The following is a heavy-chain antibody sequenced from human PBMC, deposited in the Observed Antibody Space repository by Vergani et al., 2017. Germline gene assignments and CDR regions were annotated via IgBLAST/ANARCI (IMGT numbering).Heavy chain of an antibody. V-gene: IGHV3-30-3*01. CDR2: RSYDGSNK. CDR1: GFTFSSYA. CDR3: ARDADEIFDY. Sequence: QVQLVESGGGVVQPGRSLRLLCAAFGFTFSSYAMHWVRQAPGKGLEWVAVRSYDGSNKYYADFVKGRFTISRDNSKNTLYLQMNSLRAEDTAVYYCARDADEIFDYWGQGTLVTVSS. J-gene: IGHJ4*02.